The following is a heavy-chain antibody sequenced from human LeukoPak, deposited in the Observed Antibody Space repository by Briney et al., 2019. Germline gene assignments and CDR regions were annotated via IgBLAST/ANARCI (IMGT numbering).Heavy chain of an antibody. CDR3: AKGGGWLYYFDY. D-gene: IGHD6-19*01. Sequence: GGSLRLSCAASGFTFSSFAMNGVRQAPGKGLEWVSAISSSGGDAYYADSVKGRFTISRDNSKNTLYLQMNSLRAEDTAIYYCAKGGGWLYYFDYWGQGTLVTVSS. J-gene: IGHJ4*02. V-gene: IGHV3-23*01. CDR1: GFTFSSFA. CDR2: ISSSGGDA.